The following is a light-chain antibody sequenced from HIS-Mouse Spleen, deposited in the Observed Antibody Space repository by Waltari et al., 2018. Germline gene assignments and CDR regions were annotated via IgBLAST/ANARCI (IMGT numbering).Light chain of an antibody. CDR1: SSDVGSYNL. CDR3: CSYAGSSTWV. CDR2: EGS. V-gene: IGLV2-23*01. J-gene: IGLJ3*02. Sequence: QSALTQPASVSGCPGQSITISCTGTSSDVGSYNLVSGYQQHPGKAPKLMIYEGSKRPSGVSNRFSGSKSGNTASLTISGLQAEDEADYYCCSYAGSSTWVFGGGTKLTVL.